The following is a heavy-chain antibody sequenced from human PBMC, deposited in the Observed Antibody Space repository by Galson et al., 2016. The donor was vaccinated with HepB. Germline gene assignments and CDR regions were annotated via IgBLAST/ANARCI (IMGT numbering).Heavy chain of an antibody. Sequence: TLSLTCAVYGESFSGYYWSWIRQPPGKGLEWIGEIRHSGSTNYSPSLKSRVIISVDTSKNQFSLKLRSVTAADTAVYYCARVPPATWYGYFDSWGPGTLVTVSS. CDR1: GESFSGYY. V-gene: IGHV4-34*01. CDR3: ARVPPATWYGYFDS. CDR2: IRHSGST. D-gene: IGHD6-13*01. J-gene: IGHJ4*02.